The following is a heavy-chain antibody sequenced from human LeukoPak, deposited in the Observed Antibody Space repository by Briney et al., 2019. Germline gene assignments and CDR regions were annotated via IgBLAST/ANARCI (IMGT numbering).Heavy chain of an antibody. D-gene: IGHD2-15*01. Sequence: SETLSLTCTVSGASIDSYYWSWIRQPPGKGLEGIGFISQTGNTHYTPSLKGRVTILRETSVNQVSLILSSLTAADTAVYYCTRHDVVTVMGHGLAVWGQGTTVTVSS. CDR1: GASIDSYY. V-gene: IGHV4-59*08. J-gene: IGHJ6*02. CDR2: ISQTGNT. CDR3: TRHDVVTVMGHGLAV.